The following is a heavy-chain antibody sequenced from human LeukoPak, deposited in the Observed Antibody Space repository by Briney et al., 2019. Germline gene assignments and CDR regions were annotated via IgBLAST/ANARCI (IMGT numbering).Heavy chain of an antibody. CDR3: VRASAPSIAARLGNWFDP. Sequence: ASVKVSCKASGYTFTGYYMHWVGQAPGQGLEWMGWINPNSGGTNYAQKFQGRVTMTRDTSISTAYMELSRLRSDDTAVYYCVRASAPSIAARLGNWFDPWGQGTLVTVSS. D-gene: IGHD6-6*01. J-gene: IGHJ5*02. V-gene: IGHV1-2*02. CDR2: INPNSGGT. CDR1: GYTFTGYY.